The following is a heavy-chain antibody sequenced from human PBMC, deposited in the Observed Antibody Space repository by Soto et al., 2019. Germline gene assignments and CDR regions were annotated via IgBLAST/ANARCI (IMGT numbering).Heavy chain of an antibody. CDR3: ARDPSTGSADY. J-gene: IGHJ4*02. Sequence: EVQLLESGGDLVHPGGSLRLSCAASGFTFSSYAMNWVRQAPWKGLEWLSTISASGGSTYYTDSVKGRFTISRDNSKNTLSLQMNSLRAEDTAIYYCARDPSTGSADYWGQGTLVTVSS. CDR1: GFTFSSYA. D-gene: IGHD3-9*01. V-gene: IGHV3-23*01. CDR2: ISASGGST.